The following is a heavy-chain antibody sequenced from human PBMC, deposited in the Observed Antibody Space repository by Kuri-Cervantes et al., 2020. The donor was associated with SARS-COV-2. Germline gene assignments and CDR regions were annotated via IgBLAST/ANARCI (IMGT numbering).Heavy chain of an antibody. Sequence: GGSLRLSCSASGFTFSSYAMHWVRQAPGKGLEYVSAISSNGGSTYYADSVKGRFTISRDNSKNTLYLQMSSLRAEDTAVYYCAKTKGYSSGWYYFDYWGQGTLVTVSS. D-gene: IGHD6-13*01. CDR2: ISSNGGST. V-gene: IGHV3-64D*06. J-gene: IGHJ4*02. CDR1: GFTFSSYA. CDR3: AKTKGYSSGWYYFDY.